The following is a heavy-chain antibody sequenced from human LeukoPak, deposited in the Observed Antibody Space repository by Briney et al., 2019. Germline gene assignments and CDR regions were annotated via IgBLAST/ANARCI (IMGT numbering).Heavy chain of an antibody. Sequence: GESLKISCKGSGYTFTNYWIGWVRQMPGKGLEWMGVIWPGDSDTRYSPSFQGQVTISADKSISTAYLQWSSLKASDTAMYYCARPGQLGEYTPYYFDYWGQGTLVTVSS. J-gene: IGHJ4*02. CDR1: GYTFTNYW. CDR3: ARPGQLGEYTPYYFDY. CDR2: IWPGDSDT. D-gene: IGHD7-27*01. V-gene: IGHV5-51*01.